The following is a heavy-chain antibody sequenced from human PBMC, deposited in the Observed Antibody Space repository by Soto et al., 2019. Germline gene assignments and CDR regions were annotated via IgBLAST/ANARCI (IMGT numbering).Heavy chain of an antibody. Sequence: EVQLLESGGGLVQPGGSLRLSCAASGFTFSSYAMSWVRQAPGKGLEWVSTISGSGVNTYYADSVKGRFTISRDNSKNTLYLQMNSLRAEDTAMYYCVRPGVAAAPDDYWGQGTLVTVSS. CDR2: ISGSGVNT. CDR3: VRPGVAAAPDDY. D-gene: IGHD6-13*01. J-gene: IGHJ4*02. CDR1: GFTFSSYA. V-gene: IGHV3-23*01.